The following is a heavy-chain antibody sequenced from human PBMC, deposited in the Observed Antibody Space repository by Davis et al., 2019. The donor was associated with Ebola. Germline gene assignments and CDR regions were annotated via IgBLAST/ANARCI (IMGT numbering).Heavy chain of an antibody. CDR1: GGTFSSNA. V-gene: IGHV1-69*13. Sequence: SVKVSCKASGGTFSSNAINWVRQAPGQGLEWMGGIVPIFGTANHAQKFQGRVTITADESTGTAYMELTSLTSEDTAVYYCARVASGYDWLSDYWGQGTLVTVSS. J-gene: IGHJ4*02. CDR3: ARVASGYDWLSDY. D-gene: IGHD5-12*01. CDR2: IVPIFGTA.